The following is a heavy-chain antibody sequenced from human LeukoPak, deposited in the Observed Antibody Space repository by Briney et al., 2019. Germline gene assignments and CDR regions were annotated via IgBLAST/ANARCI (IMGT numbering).Heavy chain of an antibody. CDR2: IYTSGST. J-gene: IGHJ6*03. Sequence: SQTLSLTCTVSGGSISSGSYYWSWIRQPAGEGLEWIGRIYTSGSTNYNPSLKSRVTISVDTSKNQFSLKLSSVTAADTAVYYCAREGPINCSSTSCYTYYYYYYMDVWGKGTTVTVSS. CDR1: GGSISSGSYY. D-gene: IGHD2-2*02. V-gene: IGHV4-61*02. CDR3: AREGPINCSSTSCYTYYYYYYMDV.